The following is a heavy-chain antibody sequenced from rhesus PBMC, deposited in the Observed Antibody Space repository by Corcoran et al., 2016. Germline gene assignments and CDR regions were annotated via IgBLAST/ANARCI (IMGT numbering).Heavy chain of an antibody. Sequence: QVTLKESGPALVKPTQTLTLTCTLSGFSVRIPGPGLGWIRQPPGKALEWLANIYGKGFEYYNTSLRSRLTITKDTSKTLVVLTLTNMDPVDAGTYYCARVLRINHPNFYFDYWGQGVLVTVSS. CDR2: IYGKGFE. V-gene: IGHV2-95*01. CDR1: GFSVRIPGPG. D-gene: IGHD2-15*01. CDR3: ARVLRINHPNFYFDY. J-gene: IGHJ4*01.